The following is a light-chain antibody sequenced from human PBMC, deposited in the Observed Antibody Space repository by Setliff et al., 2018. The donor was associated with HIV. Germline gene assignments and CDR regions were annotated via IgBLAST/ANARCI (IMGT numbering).Light chain of an antibody. J-gene: IGLJ1*01. CDR1: SSDVGGYNY. CDR3: CSYAGSSTYV. CDR2: GVS. V-gene: IGLV2-11*01. Sequence: QSALTQPRSVSGSPGQSVTISCTGTSSDVGGYNYVSWYQQHPGKAPKLMIYGVSKRPSGVSNRFSGSKSGNTASLTISGLQAEDEADYYCCSYAGSSTYVFGTGTKV.